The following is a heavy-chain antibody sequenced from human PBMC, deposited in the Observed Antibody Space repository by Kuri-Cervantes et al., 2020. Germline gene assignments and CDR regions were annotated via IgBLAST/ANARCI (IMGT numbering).Heavy chain of an antibody. V-gene: IGHV3-7*01. D-gene: IGHD3-10*01. Sequence: GGSLRLSCAASGFTFSSSCMPWVRQAPGKGLEWVANIKQDGSEKYYVDSVKGRFTFSRDNAKNSLYLQMNSLRAEDTAVYYCASEDQGGDDGDSYYYGSGSYYGNYWGQGTLVTVSS. CDR1: GFTFSSSC. J-gene: IGHJ4*02. CDR3: ASEDQGGDDGDSYYYGSGSYYGNY. CDR2: IKQDGSEK.